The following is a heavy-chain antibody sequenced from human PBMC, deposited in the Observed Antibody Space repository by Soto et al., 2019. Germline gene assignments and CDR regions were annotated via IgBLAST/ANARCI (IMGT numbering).Heavy chain of an antibody. CDR3: AREPATAKPEGVDF. CDR2: IIPIFDIT. D-gene: IGHD1-1*01. CDR1: GGTFRSYS. Sequence: QVQLVQSGAEVKKPGSSVKVSCKASGGTFRSYSISWVRQAPGQGLEWMGGIIPIFDITNYAQKFQGRVTITADESTSTAYMELSSLGSDDTAVYYCAREPATAKPEGVDFWGQGTLVTVSS. J-gene: IGHJ4*02. V-gene: IGHV1-69*01.